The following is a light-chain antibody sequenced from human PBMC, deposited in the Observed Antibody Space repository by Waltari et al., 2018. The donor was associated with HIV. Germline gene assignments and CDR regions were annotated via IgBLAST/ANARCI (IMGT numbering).Light chain of an antibody. CDR2: DAS. Sequence: EIVLTQSPATLSLSPGERVTLSCGASQSVTSNYLAWFQHKSGLAPRLLIFDASTRATGIPDRFSGSGSGTDFTLTISRLEPEDFGVYYCQQYGTTPRTFGQGTKVEIK. CDR1: QSVTSNY. J-gene: IGKJ1*01. CDR3: QQYGTTPRT. V-gene: IGKV3D-20*01.